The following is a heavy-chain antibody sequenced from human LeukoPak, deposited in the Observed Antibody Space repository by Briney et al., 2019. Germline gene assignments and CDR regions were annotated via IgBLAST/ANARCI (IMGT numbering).Heavy chain of an antibody. CDR2: ISDSGGST. CDR1: GFTFSSYA. Sequence: GGSLRLSCAASGFTFSSYAMSWVRQAPGKGLEWVSAISDSGGSTYYADSVKGRFTISRDNSKNTLYLQMDRLRAEDTAVYYGAKEEKLSPFGGVFDYGGQETWFTAPS. V-gene: IGHV3-23*01. D-gene: IGHD3-16*02. J-gene: IGHJ4*02. CDR3: AKEEKLSPFGGVFDY.